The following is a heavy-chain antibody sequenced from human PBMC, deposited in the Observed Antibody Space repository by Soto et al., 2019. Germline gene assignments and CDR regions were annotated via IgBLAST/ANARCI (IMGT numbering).Heavy chain of an antibody. J-gene: IGHJ4*02. CDR3: EKDSSRGGFGY. D-gene: IGHD6-13*01. CDR1: GFTFSSYG. CDR2: ISYDGSNK. Sequence: GGSLRLSCAASGFTFSSYGMHWVRQAPGKGLERVAVISYDGSNKYYADSVKGRFTISRDNSKNTLYLQMNSLRAEDTAVYYCEKDSSRGGFGYWAQGTLVTVCS. V-gene: IGHV3-30*18.